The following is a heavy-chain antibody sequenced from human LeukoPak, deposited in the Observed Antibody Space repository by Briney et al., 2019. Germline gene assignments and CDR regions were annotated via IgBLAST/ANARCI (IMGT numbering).Heavy chain of an antibody. D-gene: IGHD3-9*01. CDR2: INPNSGGT. V-gene: IGHV1-2*02. CDR1: GYTFTGYY. Sequence: ASVKVSCKASGYTFTGYYMHWVRQAPGQGLEWMGWINPNSGGTNYAQKFQGRVTMTRDTSISTAYMELSRLRSDDMAVYYCARVGYYDILTGYTFDPWGQGTLVTVSS. CDR3: ARVGYYDILTGYTFDP. J-gene: IGHJ5*02.